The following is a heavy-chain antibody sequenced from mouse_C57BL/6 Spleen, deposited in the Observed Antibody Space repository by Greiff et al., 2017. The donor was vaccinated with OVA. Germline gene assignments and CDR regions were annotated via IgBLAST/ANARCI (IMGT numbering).Heavy chain of an antibody. CDR1: GFSLSTFGMG. CDR3: ARYGSSLWYFDV. J-gene: IGHJ1*03. V-gene: IGHV8-8*01. Sequence: QVTLKVSGPGILQPSQTLSLTCSFSGFSLSTFGMGVGWIRQPSGQGLEWLAHIWWDDDKYYNPALKSRLTISKDTSKNQVFLKIANVDTADTATYYCARYGSSLWYFDVWGTGTTVTVSS. D-gene: IGHD1-1*01. CDR2: IWWDDDK.